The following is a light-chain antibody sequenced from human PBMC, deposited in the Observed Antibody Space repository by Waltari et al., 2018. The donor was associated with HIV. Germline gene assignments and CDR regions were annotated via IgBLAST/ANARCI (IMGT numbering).Light chain of an antibody. J-gene: IGLJ3*02. CDR3: QSYDSSIWV. Sequence: NFMLTPPHSVSESPGKTVIISCTRSSGSIASNYVQWYQQRPGSSPTTVIYEDNQRPSGVPDRFSGSIDGSANSASLTISGRKTEDEADYYCQSYDSSIWVFGGGTKLTVL. V-gene: IGLV6-57*01. CDR2: EDN. CDR1: SGSIASNY.